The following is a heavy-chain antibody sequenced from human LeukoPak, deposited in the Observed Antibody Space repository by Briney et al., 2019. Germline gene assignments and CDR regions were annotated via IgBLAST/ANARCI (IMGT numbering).Heavy chain of an antibody. V-gene: IGHV3-23*01. Sequence: GGSLRLSCAAYGFTFSSSAMSWIRQAPGKGLEWVSASSGNGDRTHYAASVKGRFTVSRDTSTNTLFLQLNSLRTEDTAIYYCAKLLRGVVVPYFDSWGQGTLVTVSS. CDR2: SSGNGDRT. CDR1: GFTFSSSA. D-gene: IGHD3-10*01. CDR3: AKLLRGVVVPYFDS. J-gene: IGHJ4*02.